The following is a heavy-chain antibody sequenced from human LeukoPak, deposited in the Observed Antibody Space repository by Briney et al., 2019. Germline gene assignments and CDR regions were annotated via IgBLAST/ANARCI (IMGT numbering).Heavy chain of an antibody. D-gene: IGHD6-19*01. CDR2: LSYDGSIK. CDR1: GFTFSSSP. V-gene: IGHV3-30-3*01. J-gene: IGHJ4*02. CDR3: ARDLVAGSPDYFDY. Sequence: GGSLRLSCAASGFTFSSSPMHWLRQAPGQGLEWVAVLSYDGSIKSYADSVKGRFTISRDTSKNTLYLQMNSLRAEDTAVYCCARDLVAGSPDYFDYWGQGTLVTVSS.